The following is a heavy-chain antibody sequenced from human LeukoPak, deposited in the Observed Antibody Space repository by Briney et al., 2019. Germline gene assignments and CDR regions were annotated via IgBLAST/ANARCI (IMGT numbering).Heavy chain of an antibody. CDR3: ARGRAYNSD. D-gene: IGHD5-24*01. V-gene: IGHV3-53*01. Sequence: PGGSLRLSCAASGFTVRSNYMNWVRQAPGKGLEWVSVLYSGGNTYYADSVKGRFTISRDNSKNTLSLQMNGLRAEDTAVYYCARGRAYNSDWGQGTLVTVSS. CDR1: GFTVRSNY. CDR2: LYSGGNT. J-gene: IGHJ4*02.